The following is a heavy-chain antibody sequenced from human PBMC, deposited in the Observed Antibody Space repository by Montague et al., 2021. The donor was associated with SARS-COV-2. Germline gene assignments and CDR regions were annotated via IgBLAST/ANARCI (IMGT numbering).Heavy chain of an antibody. CDR2: INWNSGNL. J-gene: IGHJ5*02. D-gene: IGHD5-18*01. Sequence: SLRLSCADSDFTFDDYAVHWVRQAPGKGLEWVSGINWNSGNLGYADSVXGRFSISRDNSRNSLFLQMNSLRPEDTAVYYCAKGSRRGYNYGTNNWLDPWGQGTLVTVSS. CDR1: DFTFDDYA. V-gene: IGHV3-9*01. CDR3: AKGSRRGYNYGTNNWLDP.